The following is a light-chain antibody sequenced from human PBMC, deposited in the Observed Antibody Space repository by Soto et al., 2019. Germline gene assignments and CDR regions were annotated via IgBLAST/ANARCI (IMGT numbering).Light chain of an antibody. CDR2: AAS. CDR1: QGISNG. J-gene: IGKJ2*01. CDR3: LQHKSYPYT. V-gene: IGKV1-17*01. Sequence: DIQMTQSPSSLSASVGDRVTITCRASQGISNGLGWYQHKPGEAPKRLMYAASSLQSGVPSRFSGSGSGTEFTLTISSLQPEDFASYYCLQHKSYPYTFGPGTKLEIK.